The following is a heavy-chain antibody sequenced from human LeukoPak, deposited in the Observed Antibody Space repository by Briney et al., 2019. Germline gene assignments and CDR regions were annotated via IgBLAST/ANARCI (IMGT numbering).Heavy chain of an antibody. J-gene: IGHJ4*02. CDR1: GYTFTGYY. D-gene: IGHD5-12*01. Sequence: ASVKVSCKASGYTFTGYYIHWVRQAPGQGLEWMGWINSNSGATNYAQKFQGRVTMTRDTSISTAYMELTRLASDDTAVYYCARDGSLAYWGQGTLVTVSS. CDR3: ARDGSLAY. V-gene: IGHV1-2*02. CDR2: INSNSGAT.